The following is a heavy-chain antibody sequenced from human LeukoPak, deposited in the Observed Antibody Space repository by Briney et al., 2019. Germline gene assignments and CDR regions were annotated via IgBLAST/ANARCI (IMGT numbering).Heavy chain of an antibody. Sequence: GGSLRLSCAASGFTFSTYGMHWVRQAPGKGLEWVALISYDGSNKYYADSVKGRFTISRDNSKNTLFLQMNGLRAEDTDVYYCANQRGRYCSGDSCYFIFDYWGQGTLVTVSS. CDR2: ISYDGSNK. D-gene: IGHD2-15*01. CDR1: GFTFSTYG. V-gene: IGHV3-30*18. J-gene: IGHJ4*02. CDR3: ANQRGRYCSGDSCYFIFDY.